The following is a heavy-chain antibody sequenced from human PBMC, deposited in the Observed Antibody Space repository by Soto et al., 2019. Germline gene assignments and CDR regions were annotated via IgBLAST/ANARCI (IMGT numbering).Heavy chain of an antibody. J-gene: IGHJ3*02. V-gene: IGHV3-48*02. CDR1: GFTFSSYS. CDR3: ARDMSPLTGTRGAFDI. D-gene: IGHD1-7*01. CDR2: ISSSSSTI. Sequence: EVQLVESGGGLVQPGGSLRLSCAASGFTFSSYSMNWVRQAPGKGLEWVSYISSSSSTIYYADSVKGRFTISRDNAKNSLYLQMNSLRDEDTAVYYCARDMSPLTGTRGAFDIWGQGTMVTVSS.